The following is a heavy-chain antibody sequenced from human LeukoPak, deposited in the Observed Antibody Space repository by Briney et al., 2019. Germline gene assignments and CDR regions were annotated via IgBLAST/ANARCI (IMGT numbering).Heavy chain of an antibody. CDR1: GGSISSYY. J-gene: IGHJ5*02. CDR3: ARAGCSSTSCFDNWFDP. V-gene: IGHV4-59*01. Sequence: PSETLSLTCTVSGGSISSYYWSWIRQPPGKGLEWIGYIYYSGSTNYNPSLKSRVTISVDTSKNQFSLKLSSVTAADTAVYYCARAGCSSTSCFDNWFDPWGQGTLVTVSS. CDR2: IYYSGST. D-gene: IGHD2-2*01.